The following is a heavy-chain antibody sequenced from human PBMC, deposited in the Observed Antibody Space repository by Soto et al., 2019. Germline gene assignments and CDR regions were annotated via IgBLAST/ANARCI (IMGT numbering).Heavy chain of an antibody. CDR1: AFIFTDYW. CDR3: ARHDAAGTVDY. CDR2: MDPSGSHR. V-gene: IGHV3-7*01. J-gene: IGHJ4*01. D-gene: IGHD2-2*01. Sequence: GGSLRLCCAASAFIFTDYWMSWVRQAPGKGLEWVAIMDPSGSHRNYVDSVRGRFIISRDNAKNSLYLYMNSLRVEDTAVYYCARHDAAGTVDYWGHGTLVTVSS.